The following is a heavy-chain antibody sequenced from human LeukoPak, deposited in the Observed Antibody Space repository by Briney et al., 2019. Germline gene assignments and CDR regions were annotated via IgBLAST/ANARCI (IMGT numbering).Heavy chain of an antibody. V-gene: IGHV4-34*01. CDR1: GGSFSGYY. CDR2: INHSGST. Sequence: SETLSLTCAVYGGSFSGYYWSWIRQPPGKGLEWIGEINHSGSTNYNPSLKSRVTISVDTSKNQSSLKLSSVTAADTAVYYCARDGVGTYYFDYWGQGTLVTVSS. D-gene: IGHD3-3*01. J-gene: IGHJ4*02. CDR3: ARDGVGTYYFDY.